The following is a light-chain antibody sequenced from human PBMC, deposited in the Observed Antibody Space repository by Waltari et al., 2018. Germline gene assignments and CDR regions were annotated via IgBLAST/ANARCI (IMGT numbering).Light chain of an antibody. CDR1: QTIYLY. Sequence: DIQMTQSPSSLSASVGDRVTITCRASQTIYLYLNWYQQKPGRAPKLLIYSTSSLQSGVPSRFSGSGSGTDFTLTISSLQPEDVASYFCQQSYSTPETFGQGTKLEIK. CDR2: STS. J-gene: IGKJ2*01. CDR3: QQSYSTPET. V-gene: IGKV1-39*01.